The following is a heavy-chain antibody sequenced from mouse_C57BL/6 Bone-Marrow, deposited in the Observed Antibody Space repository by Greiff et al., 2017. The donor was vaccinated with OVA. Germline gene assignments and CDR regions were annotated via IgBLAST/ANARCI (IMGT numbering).Heavy chain of an antibody. CDR1: GFTFSDYY. V-gene: IGHV5-12*01. CDR2: ISNGGGST. Sequence: EVQRVESGGGLVQPGGSLKLSCAASGFTFSDYYMYWVRQTPEKRLEWVAYISNGGGSTYYPDTVKGRFTISRDNAKNTLYLQMSRLKSEDTAMYYCARRGGYGSSSYWYFDVWGTGTTVTVSS. CDR3: ARRGGYGSSSYWYFDV. J-gene: IGHJ1*03. D-gene: IGHD1-1*01.